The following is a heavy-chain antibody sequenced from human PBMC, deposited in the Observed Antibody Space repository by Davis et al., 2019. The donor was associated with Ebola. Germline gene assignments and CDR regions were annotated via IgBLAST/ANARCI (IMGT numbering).Heavy chain of an antibody. CDR3: AKDTSNIWFDI. CDR2: LGTSADT. V-gene: IGHV3-53*01. D-gene: IGHD1-26*01. CDR1: GFIVSDYY. J-gene: IGHJ3*02. Sequence: GGSLRLSCAASGFIVSDYYMTWIRQAPGKGLEWVSTLGTSADTYYADSVKGRFTISRDNSKNTLYLQMNGLRVEDTAIYYCAKDTSNIWFDIWGQGTNVTVSS.